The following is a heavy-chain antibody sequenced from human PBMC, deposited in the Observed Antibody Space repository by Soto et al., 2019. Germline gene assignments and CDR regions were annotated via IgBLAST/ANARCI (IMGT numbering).Heavy chain of an antibody. J-gene: IGHJ4*02. CDR3: ASESYGGEFDY. Sequence: ASVKVSCKASGHTFTSYGISWVRQAPGQGLEWMGWISAYNGNTNYAQKLQGRVTMTTDTSTSTAYMELSSLRSEDTAVYYCASESYGGEFDYWGQGTLVTVSS. V-gene: IGHV1-18*01. CDR2: ISAYNGNT. CDR1: GHTFTSYG. D-gene: IGHD4-17*01.